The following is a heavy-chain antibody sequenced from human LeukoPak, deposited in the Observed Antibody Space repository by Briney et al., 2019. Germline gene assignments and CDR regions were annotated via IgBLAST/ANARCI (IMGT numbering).Heavy chain of an antibody. Sequence: GESLKISCKGSGYSFTSYWISWVRQMPGKGLEWMGRIDPSDSYTNYSPSFQGHVTISADKSISTAYLQWSSLKAADNAMYYCARSSYDSSGYDSSAVDYWGQGTLVTVSS. CDR2: IDPSDSYT. CDR1: GYSFTSYW. V-gene: IGHV5-10-1*01. J-gene: IGHJ4*02. D-gene: IGHD3-22*01. CDR3: ARSSYDSSGYDSSAVDY.